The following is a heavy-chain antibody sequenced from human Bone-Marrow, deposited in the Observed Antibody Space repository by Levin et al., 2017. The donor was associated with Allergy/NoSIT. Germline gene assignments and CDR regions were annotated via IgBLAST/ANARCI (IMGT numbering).Heavy chain of an antibody. Sequence: GGSLRLSCAASGFTFSSYAMHWVRQAPGKGLEWVAVISYDGSNKYYADSVKGRFTISRDNSKNTLYLQMNSLRAEDTAVYYCARDREELPGDYWGQGTLVTVSS. D-gene: IGHD1-26*01. J-gene: IGHJ4*02. CDR2: ISYDGSNK. CDR1: GFTFSSYA. CDR3: ARDREELPGDY. V-gene: IGHV3-30-3*01.